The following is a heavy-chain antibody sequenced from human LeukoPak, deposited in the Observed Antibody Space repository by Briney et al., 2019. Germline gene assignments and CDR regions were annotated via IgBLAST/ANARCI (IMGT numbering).Heavy chain of an antibody. CDR2: INHSGST. V-gene: IGHV4-34*01. J-gene: IGHJ4*02. CDR3: ARGIDSSGYFQFDY. D-gene: IGHD3-22*01. CDR1: GGSFSGYY. Sequence: SETLSLTCAVYGGSFSGYYWRWIRQPPGKGLEWIGEINHSGSTNYNPSLKSRVTISVDTSKNQFSLKLSSVTAADTAVYYCARGIDSSGYFQFDYWGQGTLVTVSS.